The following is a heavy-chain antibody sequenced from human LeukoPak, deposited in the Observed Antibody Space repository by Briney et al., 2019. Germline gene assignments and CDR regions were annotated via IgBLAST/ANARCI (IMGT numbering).Heavy chain of an antibody. CDR1: GGSISSYY. V-gene: IGHV4-59*01. CDR2: IYYSGST. Sequence: PSETLSLTCTVSGGSISSYYWSWIRQPPGKGLEWIGYIYYSGSTNYNPSLKSRVTISVDTSKNQFSLKLSSVTAADTAVYYCARGAAELERRGKDSQYHYFDYWGQGTLVTVSS. D-gene: IGHD1-1*01. CDR3: ARGAAELERRGKDSQYHYFDY. J-gene: IGHJ4*02.